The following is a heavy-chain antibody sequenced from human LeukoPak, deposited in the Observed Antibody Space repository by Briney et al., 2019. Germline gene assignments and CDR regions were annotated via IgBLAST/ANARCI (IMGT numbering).Heavy chain of an antibody. CDR1: GYSFTSYW. V-gene: IGHV5-51*01. J-gene: IGHJ6*03. D-gene: IGHD2-15*01. Sequence: GESLKISCKGSGYSFTSYWIGWVRQMPGKGLEWMGIIYPGDSDTRYSPSFRGQVTISADKSISTAYLQWSSLKASDTAMYYCAREAPSRYCSGGSCYSYYYYMDVWGKGTTVTVSS. CDR2: IYPGDSDT. CDR3: AREAPSRYCSGGSCYSYYYYMDV.